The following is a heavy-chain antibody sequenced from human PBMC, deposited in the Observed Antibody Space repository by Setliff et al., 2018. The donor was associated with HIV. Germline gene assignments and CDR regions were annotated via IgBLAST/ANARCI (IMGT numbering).Heavy chain of an antibody. CDR2: INHSGNT. D-gene: IGHD1-26*01. V-gene: IGHV4-34*01. CDR3: ASGEDSGTYGEPYDS. CDR1: GGSFNAYY. Sequence: SETLSLTCDVNGGSFNAYYWTWIRQPPGKGLEWIGEINHSGNTNYNPSLKSRVFISVDLSINQFSLKLHSVTAADTAVYYCASGEDSGTYGEPYDSWGQGALVTVS. J-gene: IGHJ4*02.